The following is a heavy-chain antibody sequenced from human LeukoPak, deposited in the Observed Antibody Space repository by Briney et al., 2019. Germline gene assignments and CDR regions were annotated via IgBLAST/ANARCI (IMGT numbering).Heavy chain of an antibody. J-gene: IGHJ4*02. CDR2: IYYSGST. Sequence: SETLSLTCTVSGGSISRYYWSWIRQPPGKGLEWIGYIYYSGSTNYNPSLNSRATISVDTSKNQFSLKLSSVTAADTAVYYCARAPDYYDSSGYYSHFDYWGQGTLVTASS. CDR3: ARAPDYYDSSGYYSHFDY. CDR1: GGSISRYY. V-gene: IGHV4-59*12. D-gene: IGHD3-22*01.